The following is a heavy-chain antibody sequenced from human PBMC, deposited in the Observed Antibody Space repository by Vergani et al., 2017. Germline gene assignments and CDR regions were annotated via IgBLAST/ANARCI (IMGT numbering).Heavy chain of an antibody. CDR1: RGTFSSYT. CDR3: ARVGLGFGDAFDI. CDR2: IIPILGIA. D-gene: IGHD3-10*01. J-gene: IGHJ3*02. V-gene: IGHV1-69*02. Sequence: QVQLVQSGAEVKKPGSSVKVSCKASRGTFSSYTISWVRQAPGQGLEWMGRIIPILGIANYAQKFQGRVTITADKSTSTAYMELSRLRSEDTAVYYCARVGLGFGDAFDIWGQGTMVTVSS.